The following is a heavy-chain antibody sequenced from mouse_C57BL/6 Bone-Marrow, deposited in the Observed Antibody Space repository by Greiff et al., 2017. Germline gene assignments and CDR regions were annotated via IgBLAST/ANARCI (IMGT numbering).Heavy chain of an antibody. CDR3: ARGDYDVAWFAY. J-gene: IGHJ3*01. CDR1: GYTFTSYT. D-gene: IGHD2-4*01. CDR2: INPSSGYT. V-gene: IGHV1-4*01. Sequence: VKLVESGAELARPGASVKMSCKASGYTFTSYTMHWVKQRPGQGLEWIGYINPSSGYTKYNQKFKDKATLTADKSSSTAYMQLSSLTSEDSAVYYCARGDYDVAWFAYWGQGTLVTVSA.